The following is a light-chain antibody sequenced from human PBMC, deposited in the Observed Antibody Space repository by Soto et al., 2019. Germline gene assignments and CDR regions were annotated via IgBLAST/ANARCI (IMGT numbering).Light chain of an antibody. CDR2: GAS. Sequence: EIVLTQSPGTLSLSPGERATLSCRASQSVSSSYLAWYQQKPGQAPRLLIYGASSRPAGIPDRFSGSGSGADFTLTISSLEPEDFVVYYCQQYGSSPQTFGQGTKVDIK. V-gene: IGKV3-20*01. CDR1: QSVSSSY. J-gene: IGKJ2*01. CDR3: QQYGSSPQT.